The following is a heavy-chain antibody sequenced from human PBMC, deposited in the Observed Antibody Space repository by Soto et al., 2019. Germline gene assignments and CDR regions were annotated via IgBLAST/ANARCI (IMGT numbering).Heavy chain of an antibody. D-gene: IGHD6-13*01. V-gene: IGHV1-46*01. J-gene: IGHJ4*02. CDR3: AAAAGTRVGVDY. CDR1: GYTFTSYY. CDR2: INPSGGST. Sequence: QVQLVQSGAEVKKPGASVKVSCKASGYTFTSYYMHWVRQAPGQGLEWMGIINPSGGSTSYAQKFQGRVTMTRDTSTSTVYMELSSLRSEDTAVYYCAAAAGTRVGVDYWGQGTLVTVSS.